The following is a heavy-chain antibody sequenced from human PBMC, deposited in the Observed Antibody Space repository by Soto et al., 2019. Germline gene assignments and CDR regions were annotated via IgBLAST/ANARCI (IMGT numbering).Heavy chain of an antibody. CDR1: GGSISSSNW. Sequence: SETLSLTCAVSGGSISSSNWWSWVRQPPGKGLEWIGEIYHSGSTNYNPSLKSRVTISVDRSKNQFSLKFSSVTAADTAVYYCARTLGYCSSTSCSEQPYGMDVWGQGTTVTVSS. D-gene: IGHD2-2*01. V-gene: IGHV4-4*02. J-gene: IGHJ6*02. CDR2: IYHSGST. CDR3: ARTLGYCSSTSCSEQPYGMDV.